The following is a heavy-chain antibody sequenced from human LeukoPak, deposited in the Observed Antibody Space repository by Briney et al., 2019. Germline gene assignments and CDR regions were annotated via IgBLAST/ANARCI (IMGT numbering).Heavy chain of an antibody. J-gene: IGHJ4*02. Sequence: SETLSLTCTVSGGSISSYYWSWIRQPPGKGLGWVGYIYYSGSTNYNPSLKSRVTISVDTSKNQLSLKLSSVTAADTAVYYCARGTGYSSGNFDYWGQGTLVTVSS. CDR1: GGSISSYY. D-gene: IGHD6-19*01. V-gene: IGHV4-59*01. CDR3: ARGTGYSSGNFDY. CDR2: IYYSGST.